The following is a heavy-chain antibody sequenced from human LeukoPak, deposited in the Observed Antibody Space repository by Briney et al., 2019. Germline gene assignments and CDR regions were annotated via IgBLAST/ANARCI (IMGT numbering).Heavy chain of an antibody. Sequence: PSETLSLTCTVSGGSISSYYWSWIRQPPGKGLEWIGYIYYSGSTNYNPSLKSRVTISVRTSKNQFSLKLRSVTAADTAVYYCARETIAVAGTDYFDYWGQGTLVTVSS. CDR2: IYYSGST. CDR3: ARETIAVAGTDYFDY. D-gene: IGHD6-19*01. V-gene: IGHV4-59*01. J-gene: IGHJ4*02. CDR1: GGSISSYY.